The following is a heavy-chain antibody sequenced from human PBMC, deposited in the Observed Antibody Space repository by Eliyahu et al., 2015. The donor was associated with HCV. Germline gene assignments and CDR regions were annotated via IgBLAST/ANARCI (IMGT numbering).Heavy chain of an antibody. CDR3: ARDEGRWLQLRPGGMDV. CDR2: ISSSSSYI. Sequence: EVQLVESGGGLVKPGGSLRLSCAASGFTFSSYSMNWVRQAPGKGLEWVSSISSSSSYIYYADSVKGRFTISRDNAKNSLYLQMNSLRAEDTAVYYCARDEGRWLQLRPGGMDVWGQGTTVTVSS. D-gene: IGHD5-24*01. J-gene: IGHJ6*02. V-gene: IGHV3-21*01. CDR1: GFTFSSYS.